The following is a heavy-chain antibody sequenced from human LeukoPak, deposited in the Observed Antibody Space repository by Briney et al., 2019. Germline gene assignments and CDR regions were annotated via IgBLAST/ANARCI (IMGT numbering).Heavy chain of an antibody. CDR1: GFTFSNYV. D-gene: IGHD3-9*01. V-gene: IGHV3-48*02. Sequence: GGSLRLSCAASGFTFSNYVMSWVRQAPGKGLEWVSYINHNGEMIFYPDFVKGRFTISRDNAKNSLYLQMNSLRDGDTAVYYCARDNDWAFHYWGQGTLVTVSS. CDR2: INHNGEMI. J-gene: IGHJ4*02. CDR3: ARDNDWAFHY.